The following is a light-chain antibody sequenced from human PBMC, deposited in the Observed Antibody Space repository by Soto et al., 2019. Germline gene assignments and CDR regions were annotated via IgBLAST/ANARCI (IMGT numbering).Light chain of an antibody. V-gene: IGKV1-27*01. CDR1: QGISNY. J-gene: IGKJ1*01. CDR3: QRYNNAPRT. CDR2: AAS. Sequence: DIQMTQSPSSLSGSVGDSVTITCLASQGISNYLAWYQQRPGKAPTLLIYAASTLQSGVPSRFSGSGSGTDFNLTISSLQPEDVATYYCQRYNNAPRTFGQGSKVEIK.